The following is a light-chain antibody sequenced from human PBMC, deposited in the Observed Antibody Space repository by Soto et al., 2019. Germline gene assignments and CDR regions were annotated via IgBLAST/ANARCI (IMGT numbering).Light chain of an antibody. Sequence: EVVLTQSPGTLSLSPGETATLSCRASQRVSTSYLAWYQQKSGQAPRLLIYSASTRATGIPDRFSGSGSGTDLTLTISRLEPEDFAVYYCQQYGTSLPWTFGQGTKVEIK. V-gene: IGKV3-20*01. J-gene: IGKJ1*01. CDR2: SAS. CDR1: QRVSTSY. CDR3: QQYGTSLPWT.